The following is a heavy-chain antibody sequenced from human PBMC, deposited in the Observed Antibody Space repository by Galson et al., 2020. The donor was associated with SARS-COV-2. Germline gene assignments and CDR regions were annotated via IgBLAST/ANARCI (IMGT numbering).Heavy chain of an antibody. CDR1: GGSFSGYY. Sequence: SETLSLTCAVYGGSFSGYYWSWIRQPPGKGLEWIGEINHSGSTNYNPSLKSRVTISVDTSKNQFSLKLSSVTAADTAVYYCARSTRSIAARLGGWFDPWGQGTLVTVSS. D-gene: IGHD6-6*01. CDR3: ARSTRSIAARLGGWFDP. V-gene: IGHV4-34*01. CDR2: INHSGST. J-gene: IGHJ5*02.